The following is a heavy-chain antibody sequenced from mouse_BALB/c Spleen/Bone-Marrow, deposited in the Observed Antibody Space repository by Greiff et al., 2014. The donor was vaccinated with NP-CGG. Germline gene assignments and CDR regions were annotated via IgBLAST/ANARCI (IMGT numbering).Heavy chain of an antibody. J-gene: IGHJ1*01. V-gene: IGHV2-2*02. D-gene: IGHD2-2*01. Sequence: QVQLKESGPGLVKPSQSLSITCTVSGFSLTTYGLHWVRQSPGKGLEWLGVIWSGGGIDYNAAFISRLIIIKDNSKSQVFFKMNSLQTNDTAMYYCARKGYTGYFDVWGAGTTVTVSS. CDR2: IWSGGGI. CDR3: ARKGYTGYFDV. CDR1: GFSLTTYG.